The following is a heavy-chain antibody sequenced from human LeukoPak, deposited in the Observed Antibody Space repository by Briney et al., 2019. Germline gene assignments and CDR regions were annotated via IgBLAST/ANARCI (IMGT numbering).Heavy chain of an antibody. D-gene: IGHD5-24*01. J-gene: IGHJ4*02. CDR2: IYYSGST. CDR3: ARRGYKAKFDY. V-gene: IGHV4-39*01. Sequence: SETLSLTCTVSRGSISSSSYYWGWIRQPPGKGLEWIGSIYYSGSTYYNPSLKSRVTISVDTSKNQFSLKLSSVTAADTAVYYCARRGYKAKFDYWGQGTLVTVSS. CDR1: RGSISSSSYY.